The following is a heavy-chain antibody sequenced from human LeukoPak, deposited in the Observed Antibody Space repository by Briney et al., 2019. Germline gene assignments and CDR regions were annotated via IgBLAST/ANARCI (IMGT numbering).Heavy chain of an antibody. CDR2: IIPIFGTA. Sequence: GASVKVSCKASGGTFSSYAISWVRQAPGQGLEWMGGIIPIFGTANYAQKFQGRVTITTDESTSTAYMELSSLRSEDTAVYYCARAYYYDSSGYYGNLDYWGQGTLVTVSS. CDR1: GGTFSSYA. J-gene: IGHJ4*02. V-gene: IGHV1-69*05. D-gene: IGHD3-22*01. CDR3: ARAYYYDSSGYYGNLDY.